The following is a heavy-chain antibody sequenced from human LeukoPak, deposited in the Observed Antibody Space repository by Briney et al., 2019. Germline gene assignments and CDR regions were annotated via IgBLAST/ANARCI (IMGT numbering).Heavy chain of an antibody. CDR1: GFTFSSYG. D-gene: IGHD5-18*01. CDR2: ISYNGSNK. CDR3: AKGSDGYENDAFDI. Sequence: GGSLRLSCAASGFTFSSYGMHWVRQAPGKGLEWVAVISYNGSNKYYADSVKGRFTISRDNSKNTLYLQMNSLRAEDTAVYYCAKGSDGYENDAFDIWGQGTMVTVSS. V-gene: IGHV3-30*18. J-gene: IGHJ3*02.